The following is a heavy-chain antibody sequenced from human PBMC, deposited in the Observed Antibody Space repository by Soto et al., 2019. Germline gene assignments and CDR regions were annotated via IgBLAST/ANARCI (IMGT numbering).Heavy chain of an antibody. CDR1: GGTFSTYT. D-gene: IGHD4-4*01. V-gene: IGHV1-69*02. J-gene: IGHJ5*02. CDR2: IIPIIGII. CDR3: AGDPDSHYNDSHASSYP. Sequence: QVQLVQSGAEVKKPGSSVKVSCKASGGTFSTYTITWVRQAPGQGFELMGRIIPIIGIINYAQKFQGRVTISADKFKGTAYMELTGLRSDDTAVYYCAGDPDSHYNDSHASSYPWGQGTLVTVSS.